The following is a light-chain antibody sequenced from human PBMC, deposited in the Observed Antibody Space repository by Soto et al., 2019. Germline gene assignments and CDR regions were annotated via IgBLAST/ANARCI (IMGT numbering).Light chain of an antibody. CDR2: GAS. Sequence: EIVLTQSPGTLSLSPGERATLSCRASQSVSSSYLAWYQQKPGQAPRLLIYGASSRATGIPDRFSGSGSGKDFTLTISRLEPEDFAVYYFQQYGSSLWTVGQGTKVEIK. CDR1: QSVSSSY. J-gene: IGKJ1*01. CDR3: QQYGSSLWT. V-gene: IGKV3-20*01.